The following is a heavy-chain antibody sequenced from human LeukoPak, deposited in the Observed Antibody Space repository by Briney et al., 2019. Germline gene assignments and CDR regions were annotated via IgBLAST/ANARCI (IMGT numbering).Heavy chain of an antibody. CDR3: AKDQWDDFWSGYYTCDY. D-gene: IGHD3-3*01. V-gene: IGHV3-7*01. J-gene: IGHJ4*02. Sequence: PGGSLRLSCAASGFTFSNYAMHWVRQAPGKGLEWVANIKQDGSEKYYVDSVKGRFTISRDNAKNSLYLQMNSLRAEDTAVYYCAKDQWDDFWSGYYTCDYWGQGTLVTVSS. CDR1: GFTFSNYA. CDR2: IKQDGSEK.